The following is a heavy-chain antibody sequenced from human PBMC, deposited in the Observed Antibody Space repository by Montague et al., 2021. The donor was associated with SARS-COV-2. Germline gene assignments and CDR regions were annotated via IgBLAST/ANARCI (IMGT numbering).Heavy chain of an antibody. D-gene: IGHD3-16*01. CDR1: GFSLSTSGVG. CDR2: IYWDDDK. V-gene: IGHV2-5*02. J-gene: IGHJ1*01. Sequence: PALVKPTQTLTLTCTFSGFSLSTSGVGVGWIRQPPGKALEWLALIYWDDDKRYSPSLKSRLTITKDTSKNQVVLTMTNMDPVDTATYYCAPRRGGFTTAYFHHWGQGTLVTVSS. CDR3: APRRGGFTTAYFHH.